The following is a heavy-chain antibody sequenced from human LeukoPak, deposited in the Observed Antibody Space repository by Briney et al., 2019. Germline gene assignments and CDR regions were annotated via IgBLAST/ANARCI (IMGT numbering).Heavy chain of an antibody. J-gene: IGHJ4*02. CDR1: GGSISIYY. V-gene: IGHV4-4*07. CDR3: ARESYYDSSGAYYFDY. CDR2: IYTSGST. D-gene: IGHD3-22*01. Sequence: SDPLSLTCTVSGGSISIYYWSWIRQPAGKGLEGSRRIYTSGSTNYNPSLKSRVTISVDKSKNPFSLKLSSVTAADTAVYYCARESYYDSSGAYYFDYWGQGTLVTVSS.